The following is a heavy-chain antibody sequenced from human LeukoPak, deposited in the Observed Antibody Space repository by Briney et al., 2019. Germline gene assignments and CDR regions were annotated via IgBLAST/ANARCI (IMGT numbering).Heavy chain of an antibody. D-gene: IGHD3-22*01. CDR2: INPNSGGT. CDR3: ARGVTYYYDSSGLDIWFDP. J-gene: IGHJ5*02. CDR1: GYTFTGYY. Sequence: ASVKVSCKASGYTFTGYYMHWVRQAPGQGIERMRWINPNSGGTNYAQKFQGRVTMTRDTSISTAYMELSRLRSDDTAVYYCARGVTYYYDSSGLDIWFDPWGQGTLVTVSS. V-gene: IGHV1-2*02.